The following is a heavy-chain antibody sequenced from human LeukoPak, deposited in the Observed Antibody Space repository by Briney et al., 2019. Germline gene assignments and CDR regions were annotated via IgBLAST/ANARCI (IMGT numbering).Heavy chain of an antibody. CDR2: INPNSGGT. V-gene: IGHV1-2*04. D-gene: IGHD3-10*01. Sequence: ASVKVSCKVSGYTFTGYYMHWVRQAPGQGLEWMGWINPNSGGTNYAQKFQGWVTMTRDTSISTAYMELSRLRSDDTAVYYCARENYYGSGSSYWFDPWGQGTLVTVSS. J-gene: IGHJ5*02. CDR3: ARENYYGSGSSYWFDP. CDR1: GYTFTGYY.